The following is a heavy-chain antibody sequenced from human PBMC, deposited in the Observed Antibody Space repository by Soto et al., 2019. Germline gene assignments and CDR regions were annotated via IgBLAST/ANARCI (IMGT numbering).Heavy chain of an antibody. CDR2: IYWDDDK. CDR3: AHAGDFDLLSFDR. D-gene: IGHD2-15*01. J-gene: IGHJ4*02. V-gene: IGHV2-5*02. CDR1: GFSLTTTRMG. Sequence: QITLKESGPPLVRPAQPLPLTCAFSGFSLTTTRMGVAWIRPPPGKALEWLALIYWDDDKRYSPSLKNRLTVSKDTSTNRVVLTITNISPDDTGTYFCAHAGDFDLLSFDRWGPGTLVTVSS.